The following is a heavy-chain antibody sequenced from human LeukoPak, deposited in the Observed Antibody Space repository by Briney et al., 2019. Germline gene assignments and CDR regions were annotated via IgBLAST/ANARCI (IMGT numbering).Heavy chain of an antibody. CDR3: ARESSNWNGRTNNWFDP. CDR1: GYTFTSYY. D-gene: IGHD1-1*01. Sequence: ASVKVSCKASGYTFTSYYMHWVRQAPGKGLEWMGGFDPEDGETIYAQKFQGRVTMTEDTSTDTAYMELSSLRSEDTAVYYCARESSNWNGRTNNWFDPWGQGTLVTVSS. CDR2: FDPEDGET. V-gene: IGHV1-24*01. J-gene: IGHJ5*02.